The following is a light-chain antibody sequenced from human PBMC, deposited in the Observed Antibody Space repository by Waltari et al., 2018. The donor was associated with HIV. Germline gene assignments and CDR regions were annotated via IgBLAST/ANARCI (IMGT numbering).Light chain of an antibody. J-gene: IGKJ1*01. CDR2: GVS. V-gene: IGKV3-20*01. CDR3: HQYGNSPRT. CDR1: QTVTSIY. Sequence: EIALAQSPGTVSLSPGERATLSCRASQTVTSIYLAWYQQKVDRPPRRLIYGVSSRATGVPERFSGSGSGTDFTLTINRLEPEDFAVYYCHQYGNSPRTFGQGTKVEIK.